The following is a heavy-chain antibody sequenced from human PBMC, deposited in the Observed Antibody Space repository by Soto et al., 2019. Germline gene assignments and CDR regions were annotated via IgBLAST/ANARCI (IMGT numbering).Heavy chain of an antibody. CDR3: ARSSGWSAIDY. J-gene: IGHJ4*02. CDR2: MSHIGRV. CDR1: GVSIGSNYY. D-gene: IGHD6-19*01. V-gene: IGHV4-4*02. Sequence: QVLLQESGPGLVQPSGTLSLSCVVSGVSIGSNYYWGWVRQSPGKGLEWLGDMSHIGRVNYNPSLKSRVTQSMDKSQNQFALKLNSVTAAATAVYFCARSSGWSAIDYWGPGAPVIVSS.